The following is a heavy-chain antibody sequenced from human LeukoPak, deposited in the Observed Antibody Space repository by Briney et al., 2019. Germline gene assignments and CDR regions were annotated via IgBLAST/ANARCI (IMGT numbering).Heavy chain of an antibody. CDR2: IGNSGGSA. V-gene: IGHV3-23*01. CDR1: GFTFSSYA. J-gene: IGHJ4*02. Sequence: GGSLRLSCAASGFTFSSYAMSWVRQAPGKGLERVSLIGNSGGSAFYADSVKGRFTISRDNSKNTLYLQMSSLRVEDTAVYYCAKRASGSGTSLYYFDYWGQGTLVTVSS. CDR3: AKRASGSGTSLYYFDY. D-gene: IGHD3-10*01.